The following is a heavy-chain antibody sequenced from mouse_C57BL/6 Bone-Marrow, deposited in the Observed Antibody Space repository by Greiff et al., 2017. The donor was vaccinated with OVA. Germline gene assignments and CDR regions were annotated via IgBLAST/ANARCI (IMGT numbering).Heavy chain of an antibody. CDR2: IRSKSNNYAT. CDR1: GFRFNTYA. J-gene: IGHJ1*03. D-gene: IGHD2-3*01. V-gene: IGHV10-1*01. CDR3: VRHDVYWYFDV. Sequence: EADGGLVQPKGSLKLSCAASGFRFNTYAMNWVRQAPGKCLEWVARIRSKSNNYATYYADSVKDRFTISRDDSESMLYLQMNNLKTEDTAMYYCVRHDVYWYFDVWGTGTTVTVSS.